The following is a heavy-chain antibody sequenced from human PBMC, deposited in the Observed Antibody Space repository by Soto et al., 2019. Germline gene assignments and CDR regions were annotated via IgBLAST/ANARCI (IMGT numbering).Heavy chain of an antibody. CDR3: ARAVYDIPGSYGMDV. Sequence: GGSLRLSCAASGFTFSDYYMSWIRQAPGKGLEWVSYISSSSSYTNYADSVKGRFTISRDNAKNSLYLQMNSLRAEDTAVYYCARAVYDIPGSYGMDVWGQGTTVTVSS. CDR2: ISSSSSYT. D-gene: IGHD3-9*01. CDR1: GFTFSDYY. J-gene: IGHJ6*02. V-gene: IGHV3-11*06.